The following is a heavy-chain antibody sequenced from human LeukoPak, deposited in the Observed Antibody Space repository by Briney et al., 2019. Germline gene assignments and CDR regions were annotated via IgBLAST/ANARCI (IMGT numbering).Heavy chain of an antibody. CDR3: ARLRASSGYYSIDY. J-gene: IGHJ4*02. V-gene: IGHV5-51*01. Sequence: GESLKISCKGPGYSFTSNWIGWVRQMPGKGLEWMGIIYPGDSDTRYRPSFQGQVAISADKSISTAYLQWSSLKASDTAVYYCARLRASSGYYSIDYWGQGTLVTVSS. D-gene: IGHD3-22*01. CDR1: GYSFTSNW. CDR2: IYPGDSDT.